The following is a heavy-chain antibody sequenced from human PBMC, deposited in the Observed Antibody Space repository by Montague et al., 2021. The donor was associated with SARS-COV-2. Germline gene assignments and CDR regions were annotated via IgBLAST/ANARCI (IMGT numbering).Heavy chain of an antibody. CDR2: ITHSGST. CDR3: ARGADYDFCSGFLRYKWFGP. CDR1: TDSFSGYY. V-gene: IGHV4-34*01. J-gene: IGHJ5*02. Sequence: SETLSLTCAVYTDSFSGYYWSWIRQSPGKGLEWIGEITHSGSTNHNPSLQSRVTISVDKSKKQVSLKLRSLTAADTAVYYCARGADYDFCSGFLRYKWFGPWGQGTPVIVSS. D-gene: IGHD3-3*01.